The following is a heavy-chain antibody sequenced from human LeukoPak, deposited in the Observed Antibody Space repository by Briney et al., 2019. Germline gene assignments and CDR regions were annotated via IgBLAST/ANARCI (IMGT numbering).Heavy chain of an antibody. V-gene: IGHV3-33*01. Sequence: GGSLRLSCAASGFTFRNYGMHWVRQAQGKGLEWVALIRYDGSKKDYADSVKGRFTISRDNSKNTLYLQMDSLRAEDTAVYYCARTGDTERFDFWGQGTLVTVSS. D-gene: IGHD5-18*01. CDR1: GFTFRNYG. J-gene: IGHJ4*02. CDR3: ARTGDTERFDF. CDR2: IRYDGSKK.